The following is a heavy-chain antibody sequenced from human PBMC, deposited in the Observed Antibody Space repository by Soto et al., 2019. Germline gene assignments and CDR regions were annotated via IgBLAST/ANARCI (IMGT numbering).Heavy chain of an antibody. J-gene: IGHJ2*01. CDR3: ASGLLWFGVWWYFDL. Sequence: QVQLVESGGGLVKPGGSLRLSCAASGFTFSDYYMSWIRQAPGKGLEWVSYISSSSSYTNYADSVKGRFTISRDNAKNSLYLQMNSLRAEDTAVYYCASGLLWFGVWWYFDLWGRGTLVTVSS. V-gene: IGHV3-11*05. CDR1: GFTFSDYY. CDR2: ISSSSSYT. D-gene: IGHD3-10*01.